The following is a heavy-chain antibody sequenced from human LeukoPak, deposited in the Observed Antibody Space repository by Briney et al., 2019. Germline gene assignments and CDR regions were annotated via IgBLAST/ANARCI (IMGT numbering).Heavy chain of an antibody. Sequence: TASETLSLTCTVSGGSISNYYWSWIRQPPGKGLEWIGYIYYSGSTSYNPSLESRVTISVDTSKNQFSLKLNSVTAADTAVYYCARGPAPWYFDLWGRGTLVTVSS. V-gene: IGHV4-59*01. CDR2: IYYSGST. J-gene: IGHJ2*01. CDR1: GGSISNYY. D-gene: IGHD2-2*01. CDR3: ARGPAPWYFDL.